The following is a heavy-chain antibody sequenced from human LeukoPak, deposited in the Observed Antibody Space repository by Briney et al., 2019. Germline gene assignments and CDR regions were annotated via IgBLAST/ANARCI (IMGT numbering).Heavy chain of an antibody. CDR3: ARAPSVAGWYFDL. J-gene: IGHJ2*01. V-gene: IGHV4-34*01. Sequence: SETLSLTCDVYGGSFSGYYWSWIRQPPGKGLEWIGEINHSGSTNYNPSLKSRVTISVDTSKNQFSLKLSSVTAADTAVYYCARAPSVAGWYFDLWGRGTLVTVSS. D-gene: IGHD6-19*01. CDR1: GGSFSGYY. CDR2: INHSGST.